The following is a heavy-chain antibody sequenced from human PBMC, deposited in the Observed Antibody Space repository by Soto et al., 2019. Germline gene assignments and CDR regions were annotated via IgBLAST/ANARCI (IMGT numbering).Heavy chain of an antibody. CDR2: IYYSGST. CDR3: ARHLEGYSSGWYSSPLV. J-gene: IGHJ4*02. V-gene: IGHV4-39*01. CDR1: GGSISSSSYY. D-gene: IGHD6-19*01. Sequence: SETLSLTCTVSGGSISSSSYYWGWIRQPPGKGLEWIGSIYYSGSTYYNPSLKSRVTISVDTSKNQFSLKLSSVTAADTAVYYCARHLEGYSSGWYSSPLVWGQGTLVTVSS.